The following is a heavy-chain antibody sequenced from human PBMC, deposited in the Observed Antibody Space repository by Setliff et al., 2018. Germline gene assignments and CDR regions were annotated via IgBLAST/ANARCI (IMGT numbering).Heavy chain of an antibody. D-gene: IGHD6-6*01. J-gene: IGHJ5*02. CDR1: GGSFSNYY. Sequence: SETLSLTCAVYGGSFSNYYWSWIRQPPGGGLEWIGILYYTGATYYNPSLKSRVTISVDTPNNQFSLKLSSVTAADTAVFYCARGYAARVGFGNWFDPWGQGTQVTVSS. CDR2: LYYTGAT. V-gene: IGHV4-34*01. CDR3: ARGYAARVGFGNWFDP.